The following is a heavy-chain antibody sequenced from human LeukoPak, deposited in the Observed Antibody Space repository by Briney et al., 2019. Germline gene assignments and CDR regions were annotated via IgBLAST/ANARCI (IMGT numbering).Heavy chain of an antibody. J-gene: IGHJ3*02. CDR3: ARAVSGGWTRGALGT. Sequence: ASVKVSCKASGYTFTSYAMHWVRQAPGQRLEWMGWINAGNGNTKYSQKFQGRVTITRDTSTSTAYMELSSLRSEDTAVYYCARAVSGGWTRGALGTWGQGTMVTVSS. V-gene: IGHV1-3*01. D-gene: IGHD6-19*01. CDR1: GYTFTSYA. CDR2: INAGNGNT.